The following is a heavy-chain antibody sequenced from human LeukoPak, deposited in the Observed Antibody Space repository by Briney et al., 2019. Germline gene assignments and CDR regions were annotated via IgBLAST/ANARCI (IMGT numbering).Heavy chain of an antibody. CDR2: IYYSGST. V-gene: IGHV4-59*01. Sequence: SETLSLTCTVSGGSISSYYWSWIRQPPGKGLEWIGYIYYSGSTNYNPSLKSRVTISVDTSKNQFSLKLSSVTAADTAVYYCASMLVELNWQPRGGAFDIWGQGTMVTVSS. D-gene: IGHD1-26*01. CDR3: ASMLVELNWQPRGGAFDI. J-gene: IGHJ3*02. CDR1: GGSISSYY.